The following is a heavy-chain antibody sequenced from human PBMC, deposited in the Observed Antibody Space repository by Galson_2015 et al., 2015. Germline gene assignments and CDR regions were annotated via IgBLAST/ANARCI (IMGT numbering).Heavy chain of an antibody. D-gene: IGHD3-22*01. V-gene: IGHV3-48*02. Sequence: SLRLSCAASGFTFSSYSMNWVRQAPGKGLEWVSYISSSSSTIYYADSVKGRFTISRDNAKNSLYLQMNSLRDEDTAVYYCARDPYDSSGGWFDPWGQGTLVTVSS. CDR1: GFTFSSYS. CDR3: ARDPYDSSGGWFDP. J-gene: IGHJ5*02. CDR2: ISSSSSTI.